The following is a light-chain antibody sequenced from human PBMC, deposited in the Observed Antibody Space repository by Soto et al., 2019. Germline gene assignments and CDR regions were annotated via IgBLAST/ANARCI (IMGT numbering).Light chain of an antibody. J-gene: IGKJ1*01. V-gene: IGKV1-5*01. CDR2: DAS. Sequence: DIQLTQSPSTLSASIGDRVTITCRASQSINRWLAWYQQKPGKAPKLLIYDASSLESGVPSRFSGSGSGTDFTLTITSLQPDDFATYSCQHPRWTFGQGTKVEIK. CDR3: QHPRWT. CDR1: QSINRW.